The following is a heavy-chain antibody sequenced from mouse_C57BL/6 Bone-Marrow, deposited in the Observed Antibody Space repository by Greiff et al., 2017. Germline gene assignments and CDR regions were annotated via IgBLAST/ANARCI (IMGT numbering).Heavy chain of an antibody. CDR2: IYPGDGDT. CDR3: ARDGDYDY. J-gene: IGHJ2*01. CDR1: GYAFSSSW. D-gene: IGHD2-13*01. Sequence: LVEPGASVKISCKASGYAFSSSWMNWVKQRPGKGLEWIGRIYPGDGDTNYNGKFKGKATLTADKSSSTAYMQLSSLTSEDSAVYFCARDGDYDYWGQGTTLTVSS. V-gene: IGHV1-82*01.